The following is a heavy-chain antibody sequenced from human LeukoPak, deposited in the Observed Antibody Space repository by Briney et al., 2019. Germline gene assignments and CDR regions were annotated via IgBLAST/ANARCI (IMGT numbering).Heavy chain of an antibody. Sequence: GGSLRLSCAASEFSVGSNYMTWVRQAPGKGLERVAVISYDGSNKYYADSVKGRFTISRDNAKNSLYLQMNSLRAEDTAVYYCARDLYYYGSGSPVGYWGQGTLVTVSS. CDR1: EFSVGSNY. J-gene: IGHJ4*02. V-gene: IGHV3-30*03. CDR3: ARDLYYYGSGSPVGY. D-gene: IGHD3-10*01. CDR2: ISYDGSNK.